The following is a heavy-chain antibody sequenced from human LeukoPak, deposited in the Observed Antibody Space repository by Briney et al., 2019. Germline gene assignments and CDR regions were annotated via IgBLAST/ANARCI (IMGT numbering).Heavy chain of an antibody. V-gene: IGHV1-2*02. J-gene: IGHJ4*02. CDR1: GYTFTGYY. CDR2: INPNSGGT. Sequence: ASVKVSCKASGYTFTGYYMHWVRQAPGQGLEWMGWINPNSGGTNYAQKFQGRVTMTRDTSISTAYMELSRLRSDDTAVYHCARVAKIQLGLMDSWGRGTLVTASS. CDR3: ARVAKIQLGLMDS. D-gene: IGHD5-18*01.